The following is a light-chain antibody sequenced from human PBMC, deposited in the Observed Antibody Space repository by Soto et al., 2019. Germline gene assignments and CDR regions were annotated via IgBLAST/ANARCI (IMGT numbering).Light chain of an antibody. V-gene: IGLV2-14*01. CDR3: TSYTIRSTYV. CDR2: EVS. CDR1: SSDVGGYNY. J-gene: IGLJ1*01. Sequence: SVLTQPASVSGSPGQSITISCTGTSSDVGGYNYVSWYQQHPGKAPKLIIYEVSDRPSGVSNRFSGSKSGNTASLTISGLQPEDEADYYCTSYTIRSTYVFGTGTKVTVL.